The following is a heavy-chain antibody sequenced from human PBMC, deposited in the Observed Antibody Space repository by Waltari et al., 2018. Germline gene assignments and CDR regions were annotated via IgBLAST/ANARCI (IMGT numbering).Heavy chain of an antibody. J-gene: IGHJ3*02. D-gene: IGHD4-4*01. Sequence: QMQLVQSGPEVKKPGTSVKVSCKASGFTFTSSAVQWVRQARGQRLEWIGWIVVGIGNTNYAQKFQERVTITSDMSTSTAYMELSSVTAADTAVYYCARQYGGAFDIWGQGTMVTVSS. CDR2: IVVGIGNT. CDR1: GFTFTSSA. CDR3: ARQYGGAFDI. V-gene: IGHV1-58*01.